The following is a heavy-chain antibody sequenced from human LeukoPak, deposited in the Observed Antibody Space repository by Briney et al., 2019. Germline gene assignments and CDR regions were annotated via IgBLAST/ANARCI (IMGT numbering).Heavy chain of an antibody. CDR1: GFTFSSYA. V-gene: IGHV3-30*04. CDR2: ISYDGSNK. Sequence: GGSLRLSCAASGFTFSSYAMHWVRQAPGKGLEGVAVISYDGSNKYYADSVKGRFTISRDNSKNTLYLQMNSLRAEDTAVYYCARPMGSSSSADADYWGQGTLVTVSS. D-gene: IGHD6-6*01. CDR3: ARPMGSSSSADADY. J-gene: IGHJ4*02.